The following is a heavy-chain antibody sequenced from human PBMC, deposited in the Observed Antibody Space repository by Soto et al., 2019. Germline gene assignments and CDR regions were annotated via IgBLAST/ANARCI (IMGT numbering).Heavy chain of an antibody. CDR3: ARSYDSRGYYDVGD. J-gene: IGHJ4*02. V-gene: IGHV1-69*06. CDR1: GGTFSSYA. D-gene: IGHD3-22*01. CDR2: IIPIFGTA. Sequence: QVQLVQSGAAVKTPDSSVQVSCKASGGTFSSYAISWVRQAPGQGLEWMGGIIPIFGTANYAQKFQGRVTITADKSTSTADMELRSLRSEDTAVYDCARSYDSRGYYDVGDWGQGTLVTVSS.